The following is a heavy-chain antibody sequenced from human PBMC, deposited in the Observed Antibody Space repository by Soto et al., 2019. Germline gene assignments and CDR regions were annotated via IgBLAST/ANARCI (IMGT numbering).Heavy chain of an antibody. CDR3: AHCLKADYGDYAPFDY. CDR1: GFTLSTSGVG. D-gene: IGHD4-17*01. CDR2: IYWDDDK. J-gene: IGHJ4*02. V-gene: IGHV2-5*02. Sequence: QITLKESGPTLVKPTQTLTLTCTFSGFTLSTSGVGVGGIRQPPGKALEWLALIYWDDDKRYSPSLKSRLTITKDTSKNQVVLTMTNMDPVDTATYYCAHCLKADYGDYAPFDYWGQGTLVTVSS.